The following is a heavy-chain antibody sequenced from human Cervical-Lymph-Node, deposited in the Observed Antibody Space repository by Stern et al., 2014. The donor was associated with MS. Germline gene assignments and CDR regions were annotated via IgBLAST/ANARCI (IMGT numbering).Heavy chain of an antibody. CDR3: ARGPVPGFHFDY. Sequence: QVQLVQSGAEVKKPGSSVKVSCKASGGPFSSYAISGGRQAPGQGLEGMGGIIPIFGTANYAQKFQGRVTITADESTSTAYMELSSLRSEDTAVYYCARGPVPGFHFDYWGQGTLVTVSS. CDR2: IIPIFGTA. CDR1: GGPFSSYA. J-gene: IGHJ4*02. V-gene: IGHV1-69*01.